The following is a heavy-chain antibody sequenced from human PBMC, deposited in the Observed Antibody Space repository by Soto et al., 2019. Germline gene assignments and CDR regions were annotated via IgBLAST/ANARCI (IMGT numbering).Heavy chain of an antibody. CDR3: ARHPVAGMLDY. V-gene: IGHV4-59*08. Sequence: QVQLQESGPGLVKPSETLSLTCTVSGGSISSYYWSWIRQPPGKGLEWIGYIYYSGSTNYNPSLTGXXPXSXXTSKNQFSLKLSSVTAADTAVYYCARHPVAGMLDYWGQGTLVTVSS. D-gene: IGHD6-19*01. CDR1: GGSISSYY. CDR2: IYYSGST. J-gene: IGHJ4*02.